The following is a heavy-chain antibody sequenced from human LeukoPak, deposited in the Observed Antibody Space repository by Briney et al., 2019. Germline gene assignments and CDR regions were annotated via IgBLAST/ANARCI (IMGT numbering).Heavy chain of an antibody. CDR2: INAGNGNT. J-gene: IGHJ6*02. V-gene: IGHV1-3*01. D-gene: IGHD1-26*01. CDR3: ARARGAVYYYGMDV. Sequence: GGSLRLSCAASGYTFTSYAMHWVRQAPGQRLEWMGWINAGNGNTKYSQKFQGRVTITRDTSASTAYMELSSLRSEDTAVYYCARARGAVYYYGMDVWGQGTTVTVSS. CDR1: GYTFTSYA.